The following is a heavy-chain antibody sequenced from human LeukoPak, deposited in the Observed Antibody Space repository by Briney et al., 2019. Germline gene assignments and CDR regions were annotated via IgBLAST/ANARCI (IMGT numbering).Heavy chain of an antibody. CDR2: IIPIFGTA. D-gene: IGHD6-19*01. Sequence: SVKVSCKSSGYTFTGYFIHWVRQAPGQGLEWMGGIIPIFGTANYAQKFQGRVTITADKSTSTAYMELSSLRSEDTAVYYCANAGYSSGWYAVYFDYWGQGTLVTVSS. CDR1: GYTFTGYF. J-gene: IGHJ4*02. CDR3: ANAGYSSGWYAVYFDY. V-gene: IGHV1-69*06.